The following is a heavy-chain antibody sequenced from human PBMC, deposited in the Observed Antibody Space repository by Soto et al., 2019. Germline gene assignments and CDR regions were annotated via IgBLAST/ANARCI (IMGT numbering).Heavy chain of an antibody. J-gene: IGHJ5*02. CDR3: SRVGRGYNLGNGFDP. CDR2: ISHDGTTR. V-gene: IGHV3-30*14. D-gene: IGHD1-1*01. CDR1: GPTIRGFA. Sequence: QVQLVESGGGVVQPGGSLRLSCAASGPTIRGFALHWVRQAPGKGLEWVSSISHDGTTRYNKVFVKGRFSISRDDSKNTMDLQMHGLRGEDSAVYYCSRVGRGYNLGNGFDPWGQGTLITVSS.